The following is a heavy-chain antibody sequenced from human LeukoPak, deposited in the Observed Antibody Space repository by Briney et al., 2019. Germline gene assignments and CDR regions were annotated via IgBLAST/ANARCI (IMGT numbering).Heavy chain of an antibody. J-gene: IGHJ6*02. CDR3: ARDHPHYYYVMDV. CDR1: GFTFSSYS. V-gene: IGHV3-21*01. CDR2: ISSSSSYI. Sequence: GGSLRLSCAASGFTFSSYSMNWVRQAPGKGLEWVSSISSSSSYIYYADSVKGRFTISRDNAKNSLYLQMNSLRAEDTAVYYCARDHPHYYYVMDVWCQGTTVTVSS.